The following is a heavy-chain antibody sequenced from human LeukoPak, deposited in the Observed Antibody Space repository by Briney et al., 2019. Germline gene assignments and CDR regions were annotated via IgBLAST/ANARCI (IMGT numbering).Heavy chain of an antibody. D-gene: IGHD1-26*01. Sequence: GRPLRLSCAASGFTFSSYAMHWVRQAPGKGLEWVAVISYDGSNKYYADSVKGRFTISRDNSKNTLYLQMNSLRAEDTAVYYCARDSAVGATFFDYWGQGTLVTVSS. J-gene: IGHJ4*02. CDR3: ARDSAVGATFFDY. V-gene: IGHV3-30-3*01. CDR2: ISYDGSNK. CDR1: GFTFSSYA.